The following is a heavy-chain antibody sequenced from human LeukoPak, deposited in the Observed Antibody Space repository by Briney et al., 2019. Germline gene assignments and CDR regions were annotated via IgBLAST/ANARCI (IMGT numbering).Heavy chain of an antibody. J-gene: IGHJ6*03. CDR1: GFTFSSYG. CDR2: NQYDVSNE. D-gene: IGHD2-8*01. Sequence: GGSLRLSCAASGFTFSSYGMHWVRQAPGKGLVWVAYNQYDVSNEQYADSVKGRFSISRDSSKNILYLQMNSLRAEDTAVYYCAKDRCSNGIGCYYYYMDVWGKGTTVTISS. CDR3: AKDRCSNGIGCYYYYMDV. V-gene: IGHV3-30*02.